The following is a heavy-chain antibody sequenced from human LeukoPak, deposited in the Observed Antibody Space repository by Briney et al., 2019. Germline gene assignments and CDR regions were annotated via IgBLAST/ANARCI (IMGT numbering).Heavy chain of an antibody. Sequence: GGSLRLSCAASGFTFSSYAMSWVRQAPGKGLEWVSAISGSGGSIYYADSVKGRFTISRDNSKDTLYLQMNSLRAEDTAVYYCAKDLVEYSYGSPAFDYWGQGTLVTVSS. CDR2: ISGSGGSI. CDR1: GFTFSSYA. CDR3: AKDLVEYSYGSPAFDY. J-gene: IGHJ4*02. V-gene: IGHV3-23*01. D-gene: IGHD5-18*01.